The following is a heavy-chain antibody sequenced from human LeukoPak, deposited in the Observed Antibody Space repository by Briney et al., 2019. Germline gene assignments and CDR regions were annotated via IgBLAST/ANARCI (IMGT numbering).Heavy chain of an antibody. V-gene: IGHV4-39*07. D-gene: IGHD3-10*01. J-gene: IGHJ3*02. CDR3: ARGTSMVRGVRDDAFDI. Sequence: SETLSLTCTVSGGSISSSSYYWGWIRQPPGKGLEWIGSIYYSGSTYYNPSLKSRVTISVDTSKNQFSLKLSSVTAADTAVYYCARGTSMVRGVRDDAFDIWGQGTMVTVSS. CDR1: GGSISSSSYY. CDR2: IYYSGST.